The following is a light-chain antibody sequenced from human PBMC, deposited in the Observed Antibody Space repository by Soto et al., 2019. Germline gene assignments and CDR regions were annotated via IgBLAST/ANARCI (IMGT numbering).Light chain of an antibody. V-gene: IGLV2-14*01. CDR3: SSHTNNSPL. CDR1: SSDVGDYNY. J-gene: IGLJ3*02. CDR2: EVT. Sequence: QSALTQPASVSGSPGQSITISCTGSSSDVGDYNYVSWYQQHPGRAPKLIIYEVTNRPSGVSSRFSGSKSGNTASLSISGLQPEDEADYYCSSHTNNSPLFGGGTQLTVL.